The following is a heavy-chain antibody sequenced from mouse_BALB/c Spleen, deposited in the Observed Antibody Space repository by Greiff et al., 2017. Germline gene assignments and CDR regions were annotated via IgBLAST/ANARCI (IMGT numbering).Heavy chain of an antibody. CDR1: GFTFNTYA. J-gene: IGHJ4*01. CDR3: VRDPDGSLYYYAMDY. Sequence: EVQLVETGGGLVQPKGSLKLSCAASGFTFNTYAMNWVRQAPGKGLEWVARIRSKSNNYATYYADSVKDRFTISRDDSQSMLYLQMNNLKTEDTAMYYCVRDPDGSLYYYAMDYWGQGTSVTVSS. V-gene: IGHV10S3*01. CDR2: IRSKSNNYAT. D-gene: IGHD2-3*01.